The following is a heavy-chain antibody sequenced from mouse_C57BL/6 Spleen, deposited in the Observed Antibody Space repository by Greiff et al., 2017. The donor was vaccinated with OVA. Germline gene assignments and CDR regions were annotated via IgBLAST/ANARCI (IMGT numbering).Heavy chain of an antibody. Sequence: QVQLQQSGAELVKPGASVKISCKASGYAFSSSWMNWVKQRPGKGLEWIGQIYPGDGDTNYNGKFKGKATLTADKSSSTAYMQRSSLTSEDSAVYFCAEGSNYVFDYWGQGTTLTVSS. J-gene: IGHJ2*01. CDR1: GYAFSSSW. CDR3: AEGSNYVFDY. D-gene: IGHD2-5*01. CDR2: IYPGDGDT. V-gene: IGHV1-80*01.